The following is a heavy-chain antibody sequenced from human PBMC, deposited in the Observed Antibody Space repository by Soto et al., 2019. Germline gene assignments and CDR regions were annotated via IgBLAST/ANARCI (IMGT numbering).Heavy chain of an antibody. CDR2: IDPSDSYT. CDR1: GYSFTTYW. J-gene: IGHJ4*02. V-gene: IGHV5-10-1*01. CDR3: ARLAWSSGWVDS. D-gene: IGHD6-19*01. Sequence: HGESLKISCKGSGYSFTTYWISWVRQTPGKGLEWMGRIDPSDSYTNYSPSSQGHVTFSVDKSVTTAYLQWRSLEASDSAMYYCARLAWSSGWVDSWGQGTLVTVSS.